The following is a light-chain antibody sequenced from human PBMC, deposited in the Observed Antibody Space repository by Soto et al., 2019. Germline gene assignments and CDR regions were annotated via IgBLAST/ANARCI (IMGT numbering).Light chain of an antibody. CDR3: LQDINYPWT. CDR2: GAS. CDR1: QGIGNA. J-gene: IGKJ1*01. Sequence: AIQMTQSASSLSASVGDRVTISCRASQGIGNALGWYQQKTGKPPKVLIYGASNLQSGVPPRFSGSGYGTDFNLAISSLQPEDSATYYCLQDINYPWTFGQGTKVDIK. V-gene: IGKV1-6*01.